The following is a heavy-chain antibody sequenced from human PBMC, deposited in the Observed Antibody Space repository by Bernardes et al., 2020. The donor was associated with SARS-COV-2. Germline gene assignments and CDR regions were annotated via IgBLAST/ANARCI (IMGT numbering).Heavy chain of an antibody. Sequence: GGSLRLSRVGSGFTFNTYAMYWVRQAPGKGLEYVSAISYNGGSAYYADSVKGRFTISRDNSQNTLFLQMRSLRVEDMAVYYCARAPITMVRGIELNYWGQGTLVTVSS. V-gene: IGHV3-64*02. J-gene: IGHJ4*02. CDR2: ISYNGGSA. CDR1: GFTFNTYA. CDR3: ARAPITMVRGIELNY. D-gene: IGHD3-10*01.